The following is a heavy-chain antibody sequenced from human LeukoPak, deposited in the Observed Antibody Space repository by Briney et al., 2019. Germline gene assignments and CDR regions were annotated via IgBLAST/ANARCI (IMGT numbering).Heavy chain of an antibody. CDR1: VGSISSYY. D-gene: IGHD3-3*01. CDR2: IYTSGST. Sequence: SETLSLTRTVSVGSISSYYWSWIRQPAGKGLEWIGRIYTSGSTNYNPSLKSRVTMSVDTSKNQVSLKLSSVTAADTAVYYCARVKLFDFWSGYSHNWFDPWGQGTLVTVSS. V-gene: IGHV4-4*07. J-gene: IGHJ5*02. CDR3: ARVKLFDFWSGYSHNWFDP.